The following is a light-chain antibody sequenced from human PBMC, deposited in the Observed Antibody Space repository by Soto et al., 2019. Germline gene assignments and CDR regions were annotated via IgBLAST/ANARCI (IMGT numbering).Light chain of an antibody. Sequence: QAVVTQEPSLTVSPGGTVTLTCGSSTGAVTSGHYPYWFQQKPGQAPRTLIYDTSNKHSWTPARFSGSLLGGKAALTLSGAQPEDEAEYYCLLSYIGARSYVVFGGGTKLTVL. CDR2: DTS. CDR3: LLSYIGARSYVV. CDR1: TGAVTSGHY. J-gene: IGLJ2*01. V-gene: IGLV7-46*01.